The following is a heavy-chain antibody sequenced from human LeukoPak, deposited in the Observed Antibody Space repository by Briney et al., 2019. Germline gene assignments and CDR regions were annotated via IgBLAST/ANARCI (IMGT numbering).Heavy chain of an antibody. CDR1: GGSIGSYY. D-gene: IGHD1-7*01. CDR2: IYYSGST. V-gene: IGHV4-59*01. CDR3: ARDNWNYGSSMDV. J-gene: IGHJ6*02. Sequence: SETLSLTCTVSGGSIGSYYWSWTRQPPGKGLEWIGYIYYSGSTNYNPSLKSRVTISVDTSKNQFSLKLSSVTAADTAVYYCARDNWNYGSSMDVWGQGTTVTVSS.